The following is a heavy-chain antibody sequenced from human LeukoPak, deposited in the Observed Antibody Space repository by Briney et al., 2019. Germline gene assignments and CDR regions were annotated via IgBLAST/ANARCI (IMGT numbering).Heavy chain of an antibody. CDR2: ISGSGGST. D-gene: IGHD6-13*01. Sequence: GGSLRLSCAASGFTFSSYVMSWVRQAPGKGLEWVSTISGSGGSTYYADSVKGRFTISRDISKNMLYLQMNSLRAEDTAVYYCARIPSSRQLLHFDYWGQGTLVTVSS. J-gene: IGHJ4*02. V-gene: IGHV3-23*01. CDR3: ARIPSSRQLLHFDY. CDR1: GFTFSSYV.